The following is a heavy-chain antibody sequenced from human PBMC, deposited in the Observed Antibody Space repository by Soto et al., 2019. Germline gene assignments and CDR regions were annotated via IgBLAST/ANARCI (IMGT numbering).Heavy chain of an antibody. V-gene: IGHV2-5*02. CDR1: GFSLSTSGVG. Sequence: QITLKESGPTLVKPTQTLTLTCTLSGFSLSTSGVGVGWIRQSPGKALEWLAVIYWDDVKHYSPSLERRLTIAKDTSESEVVLTMNNMDPVDTATYYCARKGSGDYALDYWGQGIVVTVSS. CDR3: ARKGSGDYALDY. CDR2: IYWDDVK. J-gene: IGHJ4*02. D-gene: IGHD4-17*01.